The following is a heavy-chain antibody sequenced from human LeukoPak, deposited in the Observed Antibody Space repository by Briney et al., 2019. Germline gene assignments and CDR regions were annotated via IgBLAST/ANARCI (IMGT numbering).Heavy chain of an antibody. D-gene: IGHD3-9*01. Sequence: GGSLRLSCAASGFTFSSYAMHWVRQAPGKGLEWVAVISYDGSNKYYADSVKGRFTISRDNSKNTLYLQMNSLRVEDTAVYYCARELILTGYYPDYWGQGTLVTVSS. V-gene: IGHV3-30*04. CDR1: GFTFSSYA. J-gene: IGHJ4*02. CDR3: ARELILTGYYPDY. CDR2: ISYDGSNK.